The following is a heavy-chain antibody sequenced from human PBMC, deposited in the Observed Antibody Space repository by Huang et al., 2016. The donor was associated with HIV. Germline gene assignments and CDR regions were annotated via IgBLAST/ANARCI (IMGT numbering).Heavy chain of an antibody. CDR1: GGSISSSSYY. D-gene: IGHD3-10*01. J-gene: IGHJ4*02. Sequence: QLQLQESGPGLVKPSETLSLTCTVSGGSISSSSYYWGWIGIIYYSGRTYYNPSLKSRVTISVDTSKNQFSLKLSSVTAADTAVYYCARRVGLASGSYTFDYWGQGTLVTVSS. V-gene: IGHV4-39*01. CDR3: ARRVGLASGSYTFDY. CDR2: IYYSGRT.